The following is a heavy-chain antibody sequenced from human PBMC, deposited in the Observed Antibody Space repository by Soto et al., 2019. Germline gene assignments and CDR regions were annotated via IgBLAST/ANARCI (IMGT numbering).Heavy chain of an antibody. CDR2: INGDGSTT. D-gene: IGHD6-19*01. Sequence: GGSLRLSCAASGFTFSSYAMTWVRQTPGRGLVWVSHINGDGSTTNYADSVKGRFTISRDNAKNTLYLQTNSLRVEDTGVYYCARDYISGTPNYWGQGTLVTVSS. J-gene: IGHJ4*02. CDR1: GFTFSSYA. V-gene: IGHV3-74*01. CDR3: ARDYISGTPNY.